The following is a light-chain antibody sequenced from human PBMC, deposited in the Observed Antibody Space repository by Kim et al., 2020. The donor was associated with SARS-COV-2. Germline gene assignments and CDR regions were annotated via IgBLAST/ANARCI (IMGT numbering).Light chain of an antibody. J-gene: IGKJ2*01. Sequence: DIQMTQSPSSLSASVGDRVTITCRASQGIRNALGWYQQKPGKAPKRLIYAASSLQSGVPSRFSGSGSGTEFTLTISSLQPEDFATYYCLQHNSYPYTFGRGTKLEI. CDR3: LQHNSYPYT. CDR1: QGIRNA. CDR2: AAS. V-gene: IGKV1-17*01.